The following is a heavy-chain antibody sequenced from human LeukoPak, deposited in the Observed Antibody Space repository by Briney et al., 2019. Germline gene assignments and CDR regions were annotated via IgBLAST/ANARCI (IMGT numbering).Heavy chain of an antibody. CDR1: GYTFTGYY. CDR3: ARSSHYYYYYGMDV. J-gene: IGHJ6*02. V-gene: IGHV1-2*06. Sequence: ASVKVSCKASGYTFTGYYMHWVRQAPGQGLEWMGRINPNSGGTNYAQKFQGRVTMTRDTSISTAYMELSRLRSDDTAVYYCARSSHYYYYYGMDVCGQGTTVTVSS. CDR2: INPNSGGT.